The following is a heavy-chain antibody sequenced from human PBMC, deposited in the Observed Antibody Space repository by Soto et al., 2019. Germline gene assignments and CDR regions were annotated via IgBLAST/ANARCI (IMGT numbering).Heavy chain of an antibody. V-gene: IGHV4-34*01. CDR2: INHSGST. D-gene: IGHD3-10*01. CDR3: ARGPYYYGSGSYSDY. Sequence: SETLSLTCAVYGGSFSGYYWSWIRQPPGKGLEWIGEINHSGSTNYNPSPKSRVTISVDTSKNQFSLKLSSVTAADTAVYYCARGPYYYGSGSYSDYWGQGTLVTVSS. J-gene: IGHJ4*02. CDR1: GGSFSGYY.